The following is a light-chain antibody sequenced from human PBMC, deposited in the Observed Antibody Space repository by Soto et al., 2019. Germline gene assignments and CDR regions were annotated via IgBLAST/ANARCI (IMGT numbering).Light chain of an antibody. CDR1: QSLSNK. Sequence: EIVMTQPPATLSVSPGERATLSCRASQSLSNKLAWYQQKPGRAPRLLIFRASTRATGIPARFSGSGSGTEFTLTISSLQSEDFAVYYCQQYNNWPYTFGQGTKLEMK. J-gene: IGKJ2*01. CDR2: RAS. V-gene: IGKV3-15*01. CDR3: QQYNNWPYT.